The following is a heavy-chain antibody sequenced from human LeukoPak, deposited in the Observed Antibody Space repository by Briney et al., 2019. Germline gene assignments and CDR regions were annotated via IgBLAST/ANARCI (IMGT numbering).Heavy chain of an antibody. V-gene: IGHV3-21*01. CDR2: ITGSSSYI. CDR3: ARDRLEEGETFDS. D-gene: IGHD1-1*01. Sequence: GGSLRLSCAASMDWVRQAPGKGLEWVSSITGSSSYISYADSVKGRFTISRDNAENSLFLQMNSLRPEDTAVYFCARDRLEEGETFDSWGQGTLVTVSS. J-gene: IGHJ4*02.